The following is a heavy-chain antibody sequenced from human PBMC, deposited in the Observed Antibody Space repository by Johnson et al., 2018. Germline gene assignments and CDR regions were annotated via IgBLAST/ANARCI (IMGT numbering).Heavy chain of an antibody. V-gene: IGHV4-39*01. CDR1: GGSISSSSYY. Sequence: QVQLQESGPGLVKXSESLSLTCTVSGGSISSSSYYWGWIRQPPGKGLEWIGSIYYSGSTYYNPSLKSRVTISVDTSKNQFSLKLSSVTAADTAVYYCARQVLRWDVWGQGTTVTVSS. J-gene: IGHJ6*02. CDR3: ARQVLRWDV. D-gene: IGHD4-17*01. CDR2: IYYSGST.